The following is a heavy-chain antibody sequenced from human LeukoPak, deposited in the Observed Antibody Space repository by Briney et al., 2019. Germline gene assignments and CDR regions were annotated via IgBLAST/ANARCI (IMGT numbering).Heavy chain of an antibody. CDR3: ARDYDYCSGGSCYGMDV. J-gene: IGHJ6*02. Sequence: ASVKVSCKPSGYTFTAYYMHLVRQAPGQGLEWMGWINPNTGDTKFAQNFQDRVTMTWDTSISTAYMELSRLRSDDTAVYYCARDYDYCSGGSCYGMDVWGQGTTVTVSS. CDR2: INPNTGDT. V-gene: IGHV1-2*02. D-gene: IGHD2-15*01. CDR1: GYTFTAYY.